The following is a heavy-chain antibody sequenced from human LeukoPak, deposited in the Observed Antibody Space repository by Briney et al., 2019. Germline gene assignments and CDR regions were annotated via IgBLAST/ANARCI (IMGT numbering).Heavy chain of an antibody. CDR3: AKDKSVNWFDP. CDR1: GFTFSSYA. CDR2: ISGSGGST. V-gene: IGHV3-23*01. J-gene: IGHJ5*02. Sequence: GGSLRLSCAASGFTFSSYAMSWVRQAPGKGLEWASAISGSGGSTYYADSVKGRFTISRDNSKNTLYLQMDSLRAEDTAVYYCAKDKSVNWFDPWGQGTLVTVSS.